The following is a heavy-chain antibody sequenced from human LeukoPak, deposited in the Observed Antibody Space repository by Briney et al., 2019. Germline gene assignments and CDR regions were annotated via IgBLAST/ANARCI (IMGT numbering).Heavy chain of an antibody. V-gene: IGHV1-8*02. CDR1: GGTFSSYA. D-gene: IGHD3-3*01. Sequence: GASVKVSCKASGGTFSSYAISWVRQATGQGLEWMGWMNPNSGNTGYAQKFQGRVTLTRNTSISTAYMGLSSLRSEDTAVYYCARGSGYDFWSGRYYYGMDVWGQGTTVTVSS. CDR3: ARGSGYDFWSGRYYYGMDV. J-gene: IGHJ6*02. CDR2: MNPNSGNT.